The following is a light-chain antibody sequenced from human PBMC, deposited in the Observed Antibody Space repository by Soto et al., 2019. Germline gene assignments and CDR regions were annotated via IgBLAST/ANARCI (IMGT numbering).Light chain of an antibody. CDR2: GAS. CDR1: QSVSSTY. Sequence: EIVLTQSPGTLSLSPGERATLSCRASQSVSSTYLAWYQQKPGQAPRLLIYGASNRATGIPDRFSGSGSGTDFTLTSSILEPEDFAVYYCQQYGGSRWTFGQGTRVDI. J-gene: IGKJ1*01. V-gene: IGKV3-20*01. CDR3: QQYGGSRWT.